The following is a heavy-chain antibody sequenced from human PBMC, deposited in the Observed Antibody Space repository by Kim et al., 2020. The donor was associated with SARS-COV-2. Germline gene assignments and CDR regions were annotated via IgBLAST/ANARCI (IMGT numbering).Heavy chain of an antibody. J-gene: IGHJ4*02. CDR3: AKPQTVAVAGNFDN. V-gene: IGHV3-23*01. D-gene: IGHD6-19*01. Sequence: GGSLRLSCAASGFIFSDYVMSWVRQTPGKGLEWVSAISGSGGNTYYADSVKGRFTISRDNAKNTLHLQMNSLRAEDTAVYHCAKPQTVAVAGNFDNWGQGTLVTVSS. CDR2: ISGSGGNT. CDR1: GFIFSDYV.